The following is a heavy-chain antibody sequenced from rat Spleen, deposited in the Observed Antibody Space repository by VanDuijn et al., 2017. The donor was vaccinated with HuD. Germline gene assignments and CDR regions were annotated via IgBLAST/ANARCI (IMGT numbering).Heavy chain of an antibody. CDR2: INYDGRST. Sequence: EVQLVESDGGLVQPGRSLKLSCAASGFSFSDHYVAWVRQAPTKGLEWVATINYDGRSTFYRDSVRARFTISRDNAKSTLYLQMGSLRSEDTATYYCVNTYYGYWFGYWGQGTLVTVSS. J-gene: IGHJ3*01. D-gene: IGHD1-9*01. CDR3: VNTYYGYWFGY. CDR1: GFSFSDHY. V-gene: IGHV5-29*01.